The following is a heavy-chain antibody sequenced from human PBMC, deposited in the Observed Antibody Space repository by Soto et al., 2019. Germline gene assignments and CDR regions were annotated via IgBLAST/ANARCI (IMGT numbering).Heavy chain of an antibody. CDR1: GYIFTNYW. V-gene: IGHV5-10-1*01. CDR3: ARHRITADIFDV. CDR2: IDASDSYT. D-gene: IGHD6-13*01. J-gene: IGHJ3*01. Sequence: PGESLKISCKASGYIFTNYWITWVRQMPGKGPEWMGRIDASDSYTNYSPSYQGHVTISVDKSITTAYLQWSSLKASDTAMYYCARHRITADIFDVWGQGTMVTVSS.